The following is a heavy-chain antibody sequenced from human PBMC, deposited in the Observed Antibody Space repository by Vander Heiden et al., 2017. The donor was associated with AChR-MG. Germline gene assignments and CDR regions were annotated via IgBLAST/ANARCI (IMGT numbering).Heavy chain of an antibody. CDR3: ARVTGSGWTGWFDP. CDR1: GGSISSYY. CDR2: IYYSGST. J-gene: IGHJ5*02. D-gene: IGHD6-19*01. Sequence: QVQLQESGPGLVKPSATLSLTCTVSGGSISSYYWSWIRQPPGKGLEWIGYIYYSGSTNYNPSLKSRVTISVDTSKNQFSLKLSSVTAADTAVYYCARVTGSGWTGWFDPWGQGTLVTVSS. V-gene: IGHV4-59*01.